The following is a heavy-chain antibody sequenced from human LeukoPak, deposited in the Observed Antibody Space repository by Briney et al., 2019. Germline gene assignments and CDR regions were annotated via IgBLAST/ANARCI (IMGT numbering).Heavy chain of an antibody. Sequence: GGSLRLSCAASGFTFSSYWMHWVRQAPGKGLVWVSRINSDGSSTSYADSVKGRFTISRDNAKNTLYLQMNSLRAEDTALYYCAKEGHSGRALGKPLDYWGQGTLVTVSS. CDR2: INSDGSST. D-gene: IGHD1-26*01. CDR3: AKEGHSGRALGKPLDY. V-gene: IGHV3-74*01. CDR1: GFTFSSYW. J-gene: IGHJ4*02.